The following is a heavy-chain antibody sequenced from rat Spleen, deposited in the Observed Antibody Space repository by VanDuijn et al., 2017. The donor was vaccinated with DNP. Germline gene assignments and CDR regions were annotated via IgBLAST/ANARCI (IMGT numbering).Heavy chain of an antibody. CDR2: INSAGTT. CDR3: TTDFERGY. J-gene: IGHJ2*01. D-gene: IGHD1-10*01. Sequence: EVQLQESGPGLVKPSQSLSLICSVTNYSITSSYRWSWIRKFPGNKLEWMGSINSAGTTKYNPSLKSRISITRDTSKNQFFLQVNSVTTEDTATYYCTTDFERGYWGQGVMVTVSS. CDR1: NYSITSSYR. V-gene: IGHV3-3*01.